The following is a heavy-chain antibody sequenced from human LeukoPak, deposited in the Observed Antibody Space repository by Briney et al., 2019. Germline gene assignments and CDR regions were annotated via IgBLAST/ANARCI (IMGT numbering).Heavy chain of an antibody. CDR3: ARGVGFWSGYYSSLGSMEV. CDR2: INPNSGGT. Sequence: GASVKVSCKASGYTFTGYYMHWVRQAPGQGLEWMGRINPNSGGTNYAQKFQGRVTMTRDTSISTAYMELSRLRSDGTAVYYCARGVGFWSGYYSSLGSMEVRGKGTTGTVSS. D-gene: IGHD3-3*01. CDR1: GYTFTGYY. V-gene: IGHV1-2*06. J-gene: IGHJ6*03.